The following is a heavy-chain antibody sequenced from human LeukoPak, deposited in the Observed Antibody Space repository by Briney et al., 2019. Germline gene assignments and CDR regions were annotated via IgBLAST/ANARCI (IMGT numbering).Heavy chain of an antibody. J-gene: IGHJ4*02. CDR3: ARDVDTAMVPHFDY. D-gene: IGHD5-18*01. Sequence: GGSLTLSCAASGFTFSSYSMKWVRQAPGKGLQWVSSISSSSSYTYYADSVKGRFTISRDNAKNSLYLQINSPRAEDTAVYYFARDVDTAMVPHFDYWGQGTLVTVSS. CDR1: GFTFSSYS. CDR2: ISSSSSYT. V-gene: IGHV3-21*03.